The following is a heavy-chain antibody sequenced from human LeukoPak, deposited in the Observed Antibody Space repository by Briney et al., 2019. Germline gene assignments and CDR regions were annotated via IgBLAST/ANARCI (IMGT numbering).Heavy chain of an antibody. CDR1: GFTFSNHW. CDR3: ARDISYYDSSGAAFDI. J-gene: IGHJ3*02. D-gene: IGHD3-22*01. Sequence: PGGSLRLSCAASGFTFSNHWMTWVRQAPGKGLEWVSVIYSGGSTYYADSVKGRFTISRDNSKNTLYLQMNSLRAEDTAVYYCARDISYYDSSGAAFDIWGQGTMVTVSS. CDR2: IYSGGST. V-gene: IGHV3-66*01.